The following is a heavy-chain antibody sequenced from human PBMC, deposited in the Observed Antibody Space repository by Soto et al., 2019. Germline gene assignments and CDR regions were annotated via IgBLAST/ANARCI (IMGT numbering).Heavy chain of an antibody. Sequence: PSETLSLTCTVSGGSISSGGYYWSWIRQHPGKGLEWIGYIYYSGSTYYNPSLKSRVTISVDTSKNQFSLKLSSVTAADTAVYYCARGRGYCSGGSCYNDAFDIWGQGTMVTVSS. D-gene: IGHD2-15*01. CDR3: ARGRGYCSGGSCYNDAFDI. CDR1: GGSISSGGYY. CDR2: IYYSGST. J-gene: IGHJ3*02. V-gene: IGHV4-31*03.